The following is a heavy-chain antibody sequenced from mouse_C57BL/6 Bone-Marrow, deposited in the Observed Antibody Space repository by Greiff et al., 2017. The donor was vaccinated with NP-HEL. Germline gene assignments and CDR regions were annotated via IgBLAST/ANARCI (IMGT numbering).Heavy chain of an antibody. V-gene: IGHV5-17*01. D-gene: IGHD2-1*01. J-gene: IGHJ4*01. Sequence: EVNLVESGGGLVKPGGSLKLSCAASGFTFSDYGMHWVRQAPEKGLEWVAYISSGSSTIYYADTVKGRFTISRDNAKNTLFLQMTSLRSEDTAMYYCAKGNYGEDAMDYWGQGTSVTVSS. CDR2: ISSGSSTI. CDR3: AKGNYGEDAMDY. CDR1: GFTFSDYG.